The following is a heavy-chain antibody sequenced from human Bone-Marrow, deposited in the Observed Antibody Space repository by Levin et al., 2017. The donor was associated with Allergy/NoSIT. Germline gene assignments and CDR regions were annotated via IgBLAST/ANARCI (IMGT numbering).Heavy chain of an antibody. CDR3: ARDNSSSWGNWFDP. D-gene: IGHD6-13*01. CDR1: GFTFSSYW. CDR2: INSDGSST. V-gene: IGHV3-74*01. J-gene: IGHJ5*02. Sequence: HPGGSLRLSCAASGFTFSSYWMHWVRQAPGKGLVWVSRINSDGSSTSYADSVKGRFTISRDNAKNTLYLQMNSLRAEDTAVYYCARDNSSSWGNWFDPWGQGTLVTISS.